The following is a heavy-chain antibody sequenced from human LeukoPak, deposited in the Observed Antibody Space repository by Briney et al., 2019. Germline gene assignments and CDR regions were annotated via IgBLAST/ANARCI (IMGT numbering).Heavy chain of an antibody. CDR3: ARVGTTSWYY. CDR1: GFTFSGFS. Sequence: GGSLRLSCVASGFTFSGFSMTWVRQAPGKGLEWVANIKHDGTEKYYVDSVKGRFTISRDNAQSSLFLQMSSLRAEDTAVYYCARVGTTSWYYWGQGTLVTVSS. V-gene: IGHV3-7*01. J-gene: IGHJ4*02. CDR2: IKHDGTEK. D-gene: IGHD2-2*01.